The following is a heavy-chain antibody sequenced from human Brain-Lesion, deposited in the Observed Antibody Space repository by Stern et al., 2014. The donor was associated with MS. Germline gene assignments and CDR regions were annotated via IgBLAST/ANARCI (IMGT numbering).Heavy chain of an antibody. V-gene: IGHV1-2*04. CDR1: GYTFTGYY. J-gene: IGHJ4*02. Sequence: VQLVQSGAEVKKPRASVKVSCKASGYTFTGYYMHWVRQAPGQGLEWMGWINPKSGGTNYAQKFQGWVTMTRDTSINTAYMELSRLRSDDTAVYYCATYYYDSTGYNDFWGQGTLVTVSS. CDR2: INPKSGGT. CDR3: ATYYYDSTGYNDF. D-gene: IGHD3-22*01.